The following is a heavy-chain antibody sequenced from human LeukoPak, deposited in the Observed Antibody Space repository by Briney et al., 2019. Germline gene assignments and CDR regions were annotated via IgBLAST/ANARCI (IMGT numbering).Heavy chain of an antibody. D-gene: IGHD2-2*01. J-gene: IGHJ6*03. V-gene: IGHV3-23*01. Sequence: GGTLRLSCAASGFTFSSYGMSWVRQAPGKGLEWVSAISGSGGSTYYADSVKGRFTISRDNSKNTLYLQMNSLRAEDTAVYYCAKEVVVPAAILSAYMDVWGKGTTVTISS. CDR3: AKEVVVPAAILSAYMDV. CDR1: GFTFSSYG. CDR2: ISGSGGST.